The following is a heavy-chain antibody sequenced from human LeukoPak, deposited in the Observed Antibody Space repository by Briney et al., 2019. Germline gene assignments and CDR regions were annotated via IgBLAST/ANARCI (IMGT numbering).Heavy chain of an antibody. CDR2: IGGSGT. D-gene: IGHD3-10*01. J-gene: IGHJ4*02. V-gene: IGHV3-23*01. CDR1: GFTFSNCA. Sequence: TGGSLRLSCVASGFTFSNCAMSWVRQAPGKELEWVSTIGGSGTYYADSVKGRLTISRDNSKNTLYLQMNSLRAEDTAVYFCAKGMVRGIINNYFDYWGQGTLVTVSS. CDR3: AKGMVRGIINNYFDY.